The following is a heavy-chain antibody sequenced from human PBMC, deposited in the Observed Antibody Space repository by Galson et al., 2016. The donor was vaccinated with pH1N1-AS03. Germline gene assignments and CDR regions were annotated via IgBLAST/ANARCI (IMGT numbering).Heavy chain of an antibody. V-gene: IGHV3-30-3*01. CDR1: GFIFSDYA. CDR3: ARARGGEDAWSQDV. Sequence: SLRLSCAASGFIFSDYAMHWVRQAPGKGLEWVAFISYDTAREQYADSVKGRFTISRDNAKDSLYLQMDSLRVEDTAVYYCARARGGEDAWSQDVWGQGTTVTVSS. J-gene: IGHJ6*02. D-gene: IGHD2-21*01. CDR2: ISYDTARE.